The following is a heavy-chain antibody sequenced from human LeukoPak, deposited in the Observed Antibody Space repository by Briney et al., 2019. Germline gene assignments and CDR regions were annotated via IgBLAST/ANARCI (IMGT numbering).Heavy chain of an antibody. D-gene: IGHD1-26*01. J-gene: IGHJ4*02. CDR2: VHLNGAT. CDR3: TRESGAFSPFGF. CDR1: GGSIMTTNW. V-gene: IGHV4-4*02. Sequence: PSETLSLTCAVSGGSIMTTNWWSWVRQPPGKGLEWIGEVHLNGATNYNPSLESRVSMPIDTSKNQMSLKQTSVTAADTAIYYCTRESGAFSPFGFWGQGTLVTVSS.